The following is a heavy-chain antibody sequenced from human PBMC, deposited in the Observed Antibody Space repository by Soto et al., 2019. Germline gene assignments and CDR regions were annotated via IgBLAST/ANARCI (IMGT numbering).Heavy chain of an antibody. J-gene: IGHJ4*02. CDR3: GRIASYGGDY. V-gene: IGHV2-26*01. D-gene: IGHD5-18*01. CDR2: IFSNDEK. CDR1: GFSLSNHRMG. Sequence: QVTLKESGPMLVKPTETITLTYTVYGFSLSNHRMGESWIRQPPGKALEWLAHIFSNDEKSYTTSLKGRLTVYKDTSKSQVVLTMTSMDPVETATYYCGRIASYGGDYWGQGTLVTVTS.